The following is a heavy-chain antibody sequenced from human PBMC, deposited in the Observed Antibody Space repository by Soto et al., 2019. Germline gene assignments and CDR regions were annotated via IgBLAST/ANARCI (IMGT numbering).Heavy chain of an antibody. J-gene: IGHJ2*01. V-gene: IGHV3-13*01. D-gene: IGHD4-4*01. CDR3: ERGLQTGGYWYFDI. Sequence: GGSLRLSCAASGFTFSGYDMHWVRQPTGNSLEWVSAIGTAGDTYYPGSVKGRFTISRENAKNSLYLQMNSLRAGDTAVYYCERGLQTGGYWYFDIWGRGTLVTVSS. CDR1: GFTFSGYD. CDR2: IGTAGDT.